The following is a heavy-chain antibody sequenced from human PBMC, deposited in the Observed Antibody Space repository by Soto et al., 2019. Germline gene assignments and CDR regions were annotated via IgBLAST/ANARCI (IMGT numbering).Heavy chain of an antibody. D-gene: IGHD3-3*01. Sequence: GASVKVSCKASGYTFTSYAMHWVRQAPGQRLEWMGWINAGNGNTKYSQKFQGRVTITRDTSASTAYMELSSLRSEDTAVYYCARSEGYDFWICYPGGDYYRLDVWGQGTTVPVSS. CDR2: INAGNGNT. CDR3: ARSEGYDFWICYPGGDYYRLDV. CDR1: GYTFTSYA. V-gene: IGHV1-3*01. J-gene: IGHJ6*02.